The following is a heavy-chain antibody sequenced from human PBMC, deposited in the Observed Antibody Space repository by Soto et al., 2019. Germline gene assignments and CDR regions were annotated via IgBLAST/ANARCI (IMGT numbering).Heavy chain of an antibody. CDR2: IFPSDSDT. Sequence: GRSLKISCRTSGYRFTSYWIAWVRQMPGKGLEWMGIIFPSDSDTRYSPSFQGQVTTSADRSTSTVFLQWASLKASDTAVYFCARKDKSGYFNWFDPWGQGTLVTVSS. V-gene: IGHV5-51*03. J-gene: IGHJ5*02. D-gene: IGHD3-22*01. CDR3: ARKDKSGYFNWFDP. CDR1: GYRFTSYW.